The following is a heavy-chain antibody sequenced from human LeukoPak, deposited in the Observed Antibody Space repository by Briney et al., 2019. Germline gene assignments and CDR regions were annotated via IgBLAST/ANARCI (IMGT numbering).Heavy chain of an antibody. CDR1: GGTFSSYA. CDR2: IIPIFGTA. V-gene: IGHV1-69*13. Sequence: GASVKVSCKASGGTFSSYAISWVRQAPGQGLEWMGGIIPIFGTANYAQKFQGRVTITADESTSTAYMELSSLGSEDTAVYYCASPWGSKGSFDYWGQGTLVTVSS. D-gene: IGHD2-15*01. J-gene: IGHJ4*02. CDR3: ASPWGSKGSFDY.